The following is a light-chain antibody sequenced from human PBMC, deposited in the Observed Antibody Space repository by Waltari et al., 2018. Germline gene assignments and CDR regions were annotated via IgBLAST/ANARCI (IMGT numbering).Light chain of an antibody. CDR3: AAWDDNLLYV. CDR1: GSDIGENY. V-gene: IGLV1-47*01. CDR2: GNT. J-gene: IGLJ1*01. Sequence: QSVLPPPPSASGTPGQRVTLSVSGSGSDIGENYVTWYKPLPGTAPKLLIYGNTQRPSGVPDRFSGSKSGTSASLAISDLRSEDEADYYCAAWDDNLLYVFGTGTKVTVL.